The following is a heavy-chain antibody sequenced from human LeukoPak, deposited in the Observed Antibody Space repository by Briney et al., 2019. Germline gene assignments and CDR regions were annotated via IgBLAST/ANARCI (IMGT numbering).Heavy chain of an antibody. CDR2: ITNSGNSK. J-gene: IGHJ4*02. Sequence: GGSLRLSCAASEFTFSSYSMNWVRQAPGKGLEWVSYITNSGNSKSYADSVKGRFTISRDNTKSSLYLQMNSLRAEDTAVYYCARVRYSPDYWGQGTLVTVSS. V-gene: IGHV3-48*01. D-gene: IGHD6-13*01. CDR3: ARVRYSPDY. CDR1: EFTFSSYS.